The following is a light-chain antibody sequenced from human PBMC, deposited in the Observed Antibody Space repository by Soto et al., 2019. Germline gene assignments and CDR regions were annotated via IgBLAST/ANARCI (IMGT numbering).Light chain of an antibody. CDR1: HGVSRN. J-gene: IGKJ5*01. CDR3: QQYNNGPYS. Sequence: EIVMTQSPDTLSLSPGERATLSXRAGHGVSRNFSWYQQKSGXSPRXXXDYXSIMATGGPARLSGTGSETDFTLTISGLQSEYSAVYFCQQYNNGPYSFGQGTRLEIK. CDR2: YXS. V-gene: IGKV3-15*01.